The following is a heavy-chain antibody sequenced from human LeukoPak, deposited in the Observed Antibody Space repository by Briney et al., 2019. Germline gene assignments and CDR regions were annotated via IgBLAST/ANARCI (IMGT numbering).Heavy chain of an antibody. D-gene: IGHD3-22*01. CDR3: ARDLGQYYDTSDNWFDP. CDR1: GFTFSSSY. V-gene: IGHV3-74*01. J-gene: IGHJ5*02. CDR2: INADASLI. Sequence: GGSLRLSCAASGFTFSSSYMHWVRQAPGKGLVWVSRINADASLIIYADSVKGRFTISRDNAKNTLNLQMNSLRAEDTAVYYCARDLGQYYDTSDNWFDPWGQGTLVTVSS.